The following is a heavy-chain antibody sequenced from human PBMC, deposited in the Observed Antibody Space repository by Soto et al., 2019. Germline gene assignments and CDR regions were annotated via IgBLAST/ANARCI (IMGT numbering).Heavy chain of an antibody. V-gene: IGHV6-1*01. CDR1: WVSFSSNIAA. CDR2: TYYRSKWYR. Sequence: SQTLSLTCAISWVSFSSNIAACNCIRQSPSRGLEWLGRTYYRSKWYRDYAVSVKSRITINPDTSKNQFSLQLHSVTPEDTAVYYCARGHTSGWSRGGFDYWGQGTLVTVPS. CDR3: ARGHTSGWSRGGFDY. D-gene: IGHD6-19*01. J-gene: IGHJ4*02.